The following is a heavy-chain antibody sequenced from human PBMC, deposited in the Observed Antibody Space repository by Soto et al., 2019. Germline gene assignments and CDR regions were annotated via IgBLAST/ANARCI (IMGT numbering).Heavy chain of an antibody. V-gene: IGHV1-46*01. J-gene: IGHJ4*02. CDR3: ARAAAGPGGFDY. CDR2: INPSGGST. D-gene: IGHD6-13*01. CDR1: GYTFTSYY. Sequence: GASVKVSCKASGYTFTSYYIHWVLQAPGQGLEWMGIINPSGGSTSYAQKFQGRVTMTRDTSTSTVYMELSSLRSEDTAVYYCARAAAGPGGFDYWGQGTLVTVSS.